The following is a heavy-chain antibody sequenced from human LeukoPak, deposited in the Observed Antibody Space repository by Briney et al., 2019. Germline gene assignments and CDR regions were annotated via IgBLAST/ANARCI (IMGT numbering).Heavy chain of an antibody. Sequence: GGSLRLSCAASGFTFSSYAMSWVRQAPGKGLEWVSAISGSGGSTYYADSVKGQFTISRDNSKNTLYLQMNSLRAEDTAVYYCAKGGGFLEWLLDYWGQGTLVTVSS. J-gene: IGHJ4*02. CDR3: AKGGGFLEWLLDY. CDR2: ISGSGGST. CDR1: GFTFSSYA. D-gene: IGHD3-3*01. V-gene: IGHV3-23*01.